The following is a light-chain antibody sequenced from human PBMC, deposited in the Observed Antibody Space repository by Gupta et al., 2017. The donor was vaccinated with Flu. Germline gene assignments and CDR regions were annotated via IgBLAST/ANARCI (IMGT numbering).Light chain of an antibody. J-gene: IGLJ1*01. CDR3: HSEATCGDYTV. CDR1: AGAKND. CDR2: KGI. Sequence: GQTARITVHSDAGAKNDVYWYQQNPGKAPVLVIYKGIERPSGIADRFSGSSSGNTVTLTIAGVQSEDEADYYWHSEATCGDYTVFGTGTKVTVL. V-gene: IGLV3-25*03.